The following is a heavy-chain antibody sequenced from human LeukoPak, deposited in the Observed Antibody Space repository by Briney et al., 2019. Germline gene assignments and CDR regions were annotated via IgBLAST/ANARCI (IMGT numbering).Heavy chain of an antibody. D-gene: IGHD6-13*01. CDR3: AKDGGIAAAGVYYYYGMDV. CDR2: ISYDGSNK. J-gene: IGHJ6*02. CDR1: GFTFSSYG. Sequence: GRSLRLSCAASGFTFSSYGMHWVRQAPGKGLEWVAVISYDGSNKYYADSVKGRFTISRDNSKNTLYLQMNSLRAEDTAVYYCAKDGGIAAAGVYYYYGMDVWGQGTTVTVSS. V-gene: IGHV3-30*18.